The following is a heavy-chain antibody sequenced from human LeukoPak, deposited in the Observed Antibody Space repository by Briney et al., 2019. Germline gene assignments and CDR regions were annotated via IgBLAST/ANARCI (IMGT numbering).Heavy chain of an antibody. CDR2: IIPILGIA. J-gene: IGHJ4*02. D-gene: IGHD6-19*01. CDR3: AREGSGSTPVGY. CDR1: GGTFSSYT. Sequence: SVKVSCKASGGTFSSYTTSWVRQAPGQGLEWMGRIIPILGIANYAQKFQGRVTITADKSTSTAYMELSSLRSEDTAVYYCAREGSGSTPVGYWGQGTLVTVSS. V-gene: IGHV1-69*04.